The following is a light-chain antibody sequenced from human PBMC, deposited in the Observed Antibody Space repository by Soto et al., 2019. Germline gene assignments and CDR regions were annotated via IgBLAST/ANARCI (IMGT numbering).Light chain of an antibody. CDR3: QQYGGSPLT. CDR1: QSVDDDF. V-gene: IGKV3-20*01. Sequence: EIVLTQSPGTLSLSSGERATLSCRANQSVDDDFLAWYQRRPGQAPRLLIYGASTMASGIPPRFGGGGCGTDFTLTISRLEPEDFAVYSCQQYGGSPLTFGQGTRLEI. J-gene: IGKJ5*01. CDR2: GAS.